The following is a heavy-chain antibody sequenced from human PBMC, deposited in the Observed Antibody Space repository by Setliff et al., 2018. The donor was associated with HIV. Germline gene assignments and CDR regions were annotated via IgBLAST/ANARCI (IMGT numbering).Heavy chain of an antibody. CDR2: ISSSGTTK. Sequence: GGSLRLSCAASGFIFSNYEMNWVRLAPGKGLEWVSYISSSGTTKYYADSVKGRFTISRDNAQNSLNLQMNNLTAEDTSVYYCARYGDGFDYWGQGTLVTVSS. D-gene: IGHD2-21*02. CDR1: GFIFSNYE. CDR3: ARYGDGFDY. V-gene: IGHV3-48*03. J-gene: IGHJ4*02.